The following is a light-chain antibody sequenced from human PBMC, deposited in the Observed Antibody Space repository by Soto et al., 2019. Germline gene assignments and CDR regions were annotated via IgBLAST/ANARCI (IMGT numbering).Light chain of an antibody. J-gene: IGLJ1*01. Sequence: QSALTQPASVSLSPGQSITISCTGTSRDVGGYNYVSWYQQHPGKAPKLMIYEVSNRPSGVSNRFSGSKSGNTASLTISGLQAEDEADYYCSSYTSSSTRFFGTGTKVTVL. CDR3: SSYTSSSTRF. CDR1: SRDVGGYNY. CDR2: EVS. V-gene: IGLV2-14*01.